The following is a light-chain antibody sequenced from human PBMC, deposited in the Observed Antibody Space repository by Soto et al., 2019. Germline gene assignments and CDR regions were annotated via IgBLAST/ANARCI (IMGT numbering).Light chain of an antibody. J-gene: IGKJ1*01. Sequence: PGERVTLSCRASQSVSSSYLTWYQQKPGQAPRLLIYGASTRATSIPARFSGSGSGTDFTLTISSLQPEDFAVYYCQQYYSLPWTFGQGTKVQIK. CDR3: QQYYSLPWT. CDR1: QSVSSSY. V-gene: IGKV3D-7*01. CDR2: GAS.